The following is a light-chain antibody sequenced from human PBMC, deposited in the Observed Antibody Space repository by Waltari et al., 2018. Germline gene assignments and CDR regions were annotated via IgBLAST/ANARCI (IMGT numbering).Light chain of an antibody. CDR1: QGISSY. CDR3: QQYDSYPRT. CDR2: AAS. V-gene: IGKV1-8*01. J-gene: IGKJ2*01. Sequence: AIRITQSPSSLSASTGDRVTIPCRARQGISSYLAWYQQKPGKAPKLLIYAASTLQSGVPSRFSGSGSGTDFTLTISCLQSEDFAAYYCQQYDSYPRTFGQGTKVEIK.